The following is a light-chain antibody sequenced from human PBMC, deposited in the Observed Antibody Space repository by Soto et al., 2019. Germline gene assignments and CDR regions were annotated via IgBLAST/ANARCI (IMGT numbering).Light chain of an antibody. Sequence: QAVVTQPPSASATPGQRVTISCYGSSSNVGGNIVSWYQQLPGTAPKLLIYRNNQRPSGLPDRFSGSKSGTSAFLAISGLQSEDEADYYCAVWDDSLNRLVFGGGTKLTVL. CDR3: AVWDDSLNRLV. CDR2: RNN. J-gene: IGLJ3*02. CDR1: SSNVGGNI. V-gene: IGLV1-44*01.